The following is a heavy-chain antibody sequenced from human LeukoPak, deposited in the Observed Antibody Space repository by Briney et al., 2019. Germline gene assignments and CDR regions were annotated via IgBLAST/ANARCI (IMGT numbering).Heavy chain of an antibody. CDR2: ISSSSTI. CDR1: AFSSSSYC. V-gene: IGHV3-48*01. CDR3: ARDEYSGSYYMDV. Sequence: PGGSLTLSCAACAFSSSSYCMHWVGQAPGKGREWVSYISSSSTIYYADSVKGRFTISRDNDRNSLYLQMNSLRAEDTAVFYCARDEYSGSYYMDVWGEGATATVSS. D-gene: IGHD1-26*01. J-gene: IGHJ6*03.